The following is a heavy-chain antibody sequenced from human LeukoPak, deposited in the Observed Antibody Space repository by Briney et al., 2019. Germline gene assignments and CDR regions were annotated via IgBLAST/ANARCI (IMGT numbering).Heavy chain of an antibody. CDR3: ARYTRGDYTKGGHGWFDP. CDR2: VCTSGIT. CDR1: RDSISTNR. V-gene: IGHV4-4*07. Sequence: PETLSLTCAVSRDSISTNRSTWIRPPAGKGLEWIWRVCTSGITNYNPSLESRVPMSLDTSKKQFSLRLSSVTAADTAVYYCARYTRGDYTKGGHGWFDPWGQGTLVTVSS. J-gene: IGHJ5*02. D-gene: IGHD1-14*01.